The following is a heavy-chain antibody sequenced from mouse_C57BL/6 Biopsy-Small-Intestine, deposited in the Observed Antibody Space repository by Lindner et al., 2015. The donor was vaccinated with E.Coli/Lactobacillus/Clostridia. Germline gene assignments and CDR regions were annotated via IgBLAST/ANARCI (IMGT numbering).Heavy chain of an antibody. V-gene: IGHV1-84*01. D-gene: IGHD2-2*01. CDR2: IYPGSGNT. J-gene: IGHJ4*01. Sequence: VQLQESGAELVKPGASVKISCTASGYTTTDYHINWVKQRPGQGLQWIGWIYPGSGNTKYNEKFKDKATLTVDTSSSTTFMHLSSLTSEDSAVYFCARMGRLLDYWGQGTSVIVSS. CDR3: ARMGRLLDY. CDR1: GYTTTDYH.